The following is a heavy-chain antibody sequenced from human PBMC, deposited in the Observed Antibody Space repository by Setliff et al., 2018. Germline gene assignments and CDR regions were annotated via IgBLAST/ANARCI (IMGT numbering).Heavy chain of an antibody. CDR3: ARDRFYNSWSGTSITAPHDAFDI. J-gene: IGHJ3*02. V-gene: IGHV1-46*03. CDR1: GGTFSSYA. CDR2: INPSGGLT. D-gene: IGHD3-3*01. Sequence: GASVKVSCKASGGTFSSYAINWVRQAPGQGLEWMGIINPSGGLTKYAQKFQGRVTMTSDTSTNTVYLEVSSLRSEDTAVYFCARDRFYNSWSGTSITAPHDAFDIWGQGTMVTVSS.